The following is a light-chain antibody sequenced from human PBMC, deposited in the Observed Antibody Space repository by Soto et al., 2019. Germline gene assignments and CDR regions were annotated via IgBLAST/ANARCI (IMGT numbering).Light chain of an antibody. J-gene: IGLJ1*01. CDR1: NSDVGGYNY. Sequence: QSVLTQPPSASGSAGQSVAISCTGTNSDVGGYNYVSWYQQHPGKAPKLMIYEVNKRPSGVPDRFSGSKSGNTASLTVSGLQAEDEADYYCSSYAGSSNVFGTGTKVTVL. V-gene: IGLV2-8*01. CDR3: SSYAGSSNV. CDR2: EVN.